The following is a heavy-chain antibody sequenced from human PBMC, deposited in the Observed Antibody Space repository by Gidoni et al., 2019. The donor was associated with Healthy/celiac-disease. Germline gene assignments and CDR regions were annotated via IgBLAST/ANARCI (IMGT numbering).Heavy chain of an antibody. CDR2: IYTGDADT. J-gene: IGHJ4*02. D-gene: IGHD2-15*01. CDR3: ARGPAPRVCSGGSGYFAY. V-gene: IGHV5-51*01. Sequence: EVQLVQSGAEVQKPGASLKISCKGSGYSFTSYWIGWVRQLPGKGLEWMGIIYTGDADTRYSPSFQGQVTISADKSISTAYLQWSSLKASDTAMYYWARGPAPRVCSGGSGYFAYWGQGTRVTVSS. CDR1: GYSFTSYW.